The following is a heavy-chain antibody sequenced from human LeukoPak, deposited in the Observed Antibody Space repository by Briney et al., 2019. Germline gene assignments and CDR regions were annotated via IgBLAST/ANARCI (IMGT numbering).Heavy chain of an antibody. CDR3: ARDLGWSSSH. D-gene: IGHD6-6*01. J-gene: IGHJ4*02. Sequence: ASVKVSCKASGYTFTGHYMNWVRLAPGQGLEWMGWINPTGGTTYAQKFQDRVTMTRATSINTAYMELSGLRSDDTAVYYCARDLGWSSSHWGQGTLVTVSS. CDR1: GYTFTGHY. V-gene: IGHV1-2*02. CDR2: INPTGGT.